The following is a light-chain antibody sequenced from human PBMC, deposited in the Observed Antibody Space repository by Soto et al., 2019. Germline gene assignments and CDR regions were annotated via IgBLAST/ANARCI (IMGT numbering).Light chain of an antibody. CDR2: LGS. V-gene: IGKV2-28*01. Sequence: DTVVSQSPLSLPVSPGEPASISCRSSQSLLHSNGYNYLEWYVQEPGQSPQLLVYLGSTRASGVPDRFSGSGSGTDFTLKISRVEAEDVGVYYCMQSLQAPPFTFGQGTKLEI. J-gene: IGKJ2*01. CDR1: QSLLHSNGYNY. CDR3: MQSLQAPPFT.